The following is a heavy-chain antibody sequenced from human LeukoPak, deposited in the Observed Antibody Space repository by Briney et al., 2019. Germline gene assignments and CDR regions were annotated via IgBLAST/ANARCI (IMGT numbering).Heavy chain of an antibody. V-gene: IGHV3-48*01. Sequence: GGSLRLSCAASGFTFSSYSMNWVRQGPGKGLEWVSYISSSSSTIYYADSVKGRFTISRDNAKKSLYLQMNSLRAEDTAVYYCARDRINYMDVWGKGTTVTVSS. J-gene: IGHJ6*03. CDR2: ISSSSSTI. D-gene: IGHD3-3*02. CDR3: ARDRINYMDV. CDR1: GFTFSSYS.